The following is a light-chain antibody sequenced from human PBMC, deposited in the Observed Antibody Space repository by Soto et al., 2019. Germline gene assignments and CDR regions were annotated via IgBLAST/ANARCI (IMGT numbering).Light chain of an antibody. V-gene: IGKV3-20*01. J-gene: IGKJ1*01. CDR1: QSVTSNY. Sequence: EIVLTQSPGTLSLSPGERATLSCRASQSVTSNYLAWYQHKPGQAPRVLIYGASSRATGIADRFSGSGSGTDFTLTISRLEPEDFAVYYCQQYGGSPWAFGQGTKVEIK. CDR2: GAS. CDR3: QQYGGSPWA.